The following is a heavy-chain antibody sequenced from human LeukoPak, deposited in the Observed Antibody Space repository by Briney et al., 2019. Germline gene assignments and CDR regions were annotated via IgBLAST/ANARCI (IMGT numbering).Heavy chain of an antibody. CDR2: IYYSGST. Sequence: PSEALSLTCTVSGGSISSYYWSWIRQPPGKGLEWIGYIYYSGSTNYNPPLKSRVTISVDTSKNQFSLKLSSVTAADTAVYYCARQYYYGSGSYHPEYYFDYWGQGTLVTVSS. CDR1: GGSISSYY. CDR3: ARQYYYGSGSYHPEYYFDY. J-gene: IGHJ4*02. D-gene: IGHD3-10*01. V-gene: IGHV4-59*08.